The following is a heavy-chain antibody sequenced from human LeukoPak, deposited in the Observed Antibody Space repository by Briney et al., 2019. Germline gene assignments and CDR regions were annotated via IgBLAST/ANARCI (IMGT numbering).Heavy chain of an antibody. CDR3: ARGIVGPNPLDY. Sequence: SETLSLTCAVYGGSFSGYYWSWIRQPPGKGLEWIGEINHSGSTNYNPSLKSRVTISVDTSKNQFSLKLSSVTAADTAVHYCARGIVGPNPLDYWGQGTLVTVSS. J-gene: IGHJ4*02. CDR1: GGSFSGYY. D-gene: IGHD1-26*01. V-gene: IGHV4-34*01. CDR2: INHSGST.